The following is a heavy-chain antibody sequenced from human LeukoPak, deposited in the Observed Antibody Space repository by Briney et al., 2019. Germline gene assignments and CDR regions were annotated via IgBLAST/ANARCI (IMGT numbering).Heavy chain of an antibody. CDR2: IVVGSGNT. V-gene: IGHV1-58*02. Sequence: GTSVKVSCKASGFTFTSSAMQWVRQARGQRLEWIGWIVVGSGNTNYAQKFQERVTITRDMSTSTAYMELSSLRSEDTAVYYCAAGRWDDYGVYSWFDPWGQGTLVTVSS. CDR3: AAGRWDDYGVYSWFDP. D-gene: IGHD4-17*01. J-gene: IGHJ5*02. CDR1: GFTFTSSA.